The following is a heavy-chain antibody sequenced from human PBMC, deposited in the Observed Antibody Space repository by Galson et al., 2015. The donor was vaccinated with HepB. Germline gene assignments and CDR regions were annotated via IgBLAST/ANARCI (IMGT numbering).Heavy chain of an antibody. CDR2: ISYDGSNK. J-gene: IGHJ4*02. CDR3: AKENLGYSGYDYFDY. CDR1: TFSSYG. D-gene: IGHD5-12*01. Sequence: TFSSYGMHWVRQAPGEGLEWVAVISYDGSNKYYADSVKGRFTISRDNSKNTLYLQMNSLRAEDTAVYYCAKENLGYSGYDYFDYWGQGTLVTVSS. V-gene: IGHV3-30*18.